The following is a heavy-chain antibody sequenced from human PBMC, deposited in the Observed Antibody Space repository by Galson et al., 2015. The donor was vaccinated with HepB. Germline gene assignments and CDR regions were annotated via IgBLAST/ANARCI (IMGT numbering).Heavy chain of an antibody. CDR1: GYTLTELS. D-gene: IGHD4-17*01. Sequence: SVKVSCKVSGYTLTELSMHWVRQAPGKGLEWMGGFDPEDGETIYGQKFQGRVTMTEDTSTDTAYMELSSLRSEDTAVYYCARDYGDYVRSPIPQDYWGQGTLVTVSS. J-gene: IGHJ4*02. CDR2: FDPEDGET. CDR3: ARDYGDYVRSPIPQDY. V-gene: IGHV1-24*01.